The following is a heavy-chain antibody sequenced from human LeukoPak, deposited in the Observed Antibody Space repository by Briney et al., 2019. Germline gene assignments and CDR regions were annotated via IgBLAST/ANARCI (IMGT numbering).Heavy chain of an antibody. CDR1: GFAFSNLA. V-gene: IGHV3-23*01. D-gene: IGHD6-19*01. J-gene: IGHJ4*02. CDR3: AKPPRGIAVAGPLDY. Sequence: GGSLRLSCAASGFAFSNLAMGWVRQAPGQGLEWVSVISDSGSRTYYADSVKGRFTISRDNSKNTLYLQMNSLRAEDTAVYYCAKPPRGIAVAGPLDYWGQGTLVTVSS. CDR2: ISDSGSRT.